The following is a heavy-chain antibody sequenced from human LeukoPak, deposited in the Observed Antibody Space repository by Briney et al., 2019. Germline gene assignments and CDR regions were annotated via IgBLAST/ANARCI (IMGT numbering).Heavy chain of an antibody. D-gene: IGHD5-18*01. Sequence: PGGSLRLSCAASGFTFSSYWMHWVRQAPGRGLVWVSRINSDGSSTSYADSVKGRFTISRDNAKNTLYLQMNSLRAEDTAVYYCAKGKNPDTAMVNYYYMDVWGKGTTVTVSS. V-gene: IGHV3-74*01. CDR2: INSDGSST. CDR3: AKGKNPDTAMVNYYYMDV. CDR1: GFTFSSYW. J-gene: IGHJ6*03.